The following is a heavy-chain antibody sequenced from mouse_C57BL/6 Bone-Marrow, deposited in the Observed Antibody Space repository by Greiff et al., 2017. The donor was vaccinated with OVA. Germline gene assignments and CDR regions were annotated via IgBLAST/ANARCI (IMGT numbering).Heavy chain of an antibody. CDR3: ARRGYWYFDV. Sequence: VQLKESGPGLVKPSQSLSLTCSVTGYSITSGYYWNWIRQFPGNKLEWMGYISYDGSNNYNPSLKNRISITRDTSKNQFFLKLNSVTTEDTATYYCARRGYWYFDVWGTGTTVTVSS. V-gene: IGHV3-6*01. CDR1: GYSITSGYY. J-gene: IGHJ1*03. CDR2: ISYDGSN.